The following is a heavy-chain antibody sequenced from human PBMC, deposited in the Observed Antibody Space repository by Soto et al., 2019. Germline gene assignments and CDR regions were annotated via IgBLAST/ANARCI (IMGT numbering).Heavy chain of an antibody. CDR3: TRVRRYSSSWWAFDI. D-gene: IGHD6-13*01. CDR1: GFTFGDYA. Sequence: QAGGSLRLSCTASGFTFGDYAMNWFRQAPGKGLEWVGFIRSEAFGGTTEYAASVKGRFTISRDDSTSIAYLQMNGLKTEDTAVYYCTRVRRYSSSWWAFDIWGQGTMVTVSS. J-gene: IGHJ3*02. V-gene: IGHV3-49*03. CDR2: IRSEAFGGTT.